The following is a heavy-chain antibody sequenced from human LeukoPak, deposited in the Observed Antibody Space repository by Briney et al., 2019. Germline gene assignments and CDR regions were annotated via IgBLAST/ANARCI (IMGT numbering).Heavy chain of an antibody. CDR2: IRANKGNT. V-gene: IGHV1-18*01. CDR1: GYTFTIYG. D-gene: IGHD6-6*01. CDR3: ARPRAARDTYYFDY. J-gene: IGHJ4*02. Sequence: ASVKVSCKASGYTFTIYGISWVRQAPGQGLEWMGWIRANKGNTNYAQNFQGRVTMTTDTSTSTAYMELRSLRSDDTAVYFCARPRAARDTYYFDYWGQGTLVTVSS.